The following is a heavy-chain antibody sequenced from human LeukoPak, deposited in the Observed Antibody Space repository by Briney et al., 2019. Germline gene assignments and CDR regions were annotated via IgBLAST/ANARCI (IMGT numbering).Heavy chain of an antibody. J-gene: IGHJ6*02. Sequence: GGSLRLSCAASGFTFSSYWMHWVRQAPGKGLVWVSRINSDCSSTSYADSVKGRFTISRDNAKNTLYLQMNTLRVKDTAVYYCATGQGHGMDVWGQGTTVTVSS. CDR2: INSDCSST. V-gene: IGHV3-74*01. D-gene: IGHD1-14*01. CDR1: GFTFSSYW. CDR3: ATGQGHGMDV.